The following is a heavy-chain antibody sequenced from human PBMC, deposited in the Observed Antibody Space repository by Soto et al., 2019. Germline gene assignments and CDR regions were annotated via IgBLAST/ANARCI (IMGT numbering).Heavy chain of an antibody. Sequence: ASVKGACKASGYTFTRDYMHWVRQAPGQGLEWMGIINPSGGSTSYAQKFQGRVTMTRDTSTSTVYMELSSLRSEDTAVYYCAIPGYSSSWYYPHDAFDIWGQGTMVTVSS. V-gene: IGHV1-46*01. CDR2: INPSGGST. J-gene: IGHJ3*02. CDR3: AIPGYSSSWYYPHDAFDI. CDR1: GYTFTRDY. D-gene: IGHD6-13*01.